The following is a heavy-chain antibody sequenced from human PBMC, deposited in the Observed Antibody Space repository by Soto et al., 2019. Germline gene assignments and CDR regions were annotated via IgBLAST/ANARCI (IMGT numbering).Heavy chain of an antibody. Sequence: GGSLRLSCVGSGFTFSDSVMAWVRQAPGKGLEWLSVMSGDGRTRYALSVTGRFTISRDNSKNTLYLQMRSLRAEDAAAYYCVKWHTSNFDSLPFNGFDFWGQGTQVTVSS. J-gene: IGHJ4*02. CDR3: VKWHTSNFDSLPFNGFDF. D-gene: IGHD3-22*01. V-gene: IGHV3-23*01. CDR2: MSGDGRT. CDR1: GFTFSDSV.